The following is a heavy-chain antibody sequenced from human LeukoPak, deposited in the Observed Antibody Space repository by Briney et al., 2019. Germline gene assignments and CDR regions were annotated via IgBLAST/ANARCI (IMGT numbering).Heavy chain of an antibody. CDR3: AKDGLLWFGVPYYYGMDV. V-gene: IGHV3-23*01. J-gene: IGHJ6*02. CDR2: ISGSGGST. CDR1: GFTFSSYG. D-gene: IGHD3-10*01. Sequence: GGSLRLSCAASGFTFSSYGMSWVRQAPGKGLEWVSTISGSGGSTYYADSVKGRFAISRDNSKTTLYLQMNSLRAEDSAVYYCAKDGLLWFGVPYYYGMDVWGQGTTVTVSS.